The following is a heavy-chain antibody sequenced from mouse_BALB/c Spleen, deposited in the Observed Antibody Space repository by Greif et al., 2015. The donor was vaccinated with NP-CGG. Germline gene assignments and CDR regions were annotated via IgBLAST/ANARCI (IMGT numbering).Heavy chain of an antibody. D-gene: IGHD2-2*01. Sequence: VQLVESGAELVRPGASVKLSCKASGYTFTSYWINWVKQRPGQGLEWIGNIYPSDSYTNYNQKFKDKATLTVDKSSSTAYMQLSSPTSEDSAVYYCTRYGYDYYAMDYWGQGTSVTVSS. V-gene: IGHV1-69*02. CDR1: GYTFTSYW. CDR3: TRYGYDYYAMDY. J-gene: IGHJ4*01. CDR2: IYPSDSYT.